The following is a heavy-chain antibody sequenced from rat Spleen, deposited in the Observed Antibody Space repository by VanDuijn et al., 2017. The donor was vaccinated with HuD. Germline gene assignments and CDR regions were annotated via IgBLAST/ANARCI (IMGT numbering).Heavy chain of an antibody. J-gene: IGHJ4*01. CDR3: ARLNYGYYYVMDA. Sequence: EVQLVESGGGLVQPGRSLKLSCAASGFTFSDYAMAWVRQAPKKGLEWVATISYDGSSTYYRDSVKGRFTISRDNAKSTLYLQMDSLRSEDTATYYCARLNYGYYYVMDAWGQGASVTVSS. CDR2: ISYDGSST. D-gene: IGHD1-11*01. CDR1: GFTFSDYA. V-gene: IGHV5-17*01.